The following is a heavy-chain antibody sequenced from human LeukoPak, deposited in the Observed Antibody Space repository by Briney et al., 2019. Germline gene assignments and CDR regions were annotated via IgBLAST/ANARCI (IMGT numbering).Heavy chain of an antibody. V-gene: IGHV1-8*02. Sequence: ASVKVSCKASGYTFTSYDINWVRQGTGQGLEWMGWMNPNSGNTGYAQKFQGRVTMTRNTSISTAYMELSSLRSEDTAVYYCARGNNQRRYCSSTSYYRDYYYYMDVWGKGTTVTVSS. CDR1: GYTFTSYD. D-gene: IGHD2-2*02. CDR3: ARGNNQRRYCSSTSYYRDYYYYMDV. CDR2: MNPNSGNT. J-gene: IGHJ6*03.